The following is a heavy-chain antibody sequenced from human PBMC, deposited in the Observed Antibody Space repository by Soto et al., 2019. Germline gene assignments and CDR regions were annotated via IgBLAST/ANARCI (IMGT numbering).Heavy chain of an antibody. D-gene: IGHD3-22*01. CDR2: IYYNGTT. CDR3: ARYYYDTSGYYYDY. Sequence: PETLSLTCTVSGGPIGSYYWSWIGQPPGKGLEWIGYIYYNGTTNYNPSLKSRVTMSVGTSKNQFSLKLSSVTAADTAVYYCARYYYDTSGYYYDYWGQGSLVT. CDR1: GGPIGSYY. V-gene: IGHV4-59*13. J-gene: IGHJ4*02.